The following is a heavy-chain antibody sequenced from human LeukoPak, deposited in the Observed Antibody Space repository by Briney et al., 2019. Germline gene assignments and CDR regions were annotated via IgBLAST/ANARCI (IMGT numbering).Heavy chain of an antibody. Sequence: SQTLSLTCTVSGGSVSSGSYYWSWIRQPAGKGLEWIGRIYASGSTNYNPPLKSRVTISLDTSKNQFSLKLSSVTAADTAVYYCARTLGYYDSSGYSDFDYWGQGTLVTVSS. D-gene: IGHD3-22*01. CDR1: GGSVSSGSYY. J-gene: IGHJ4*02. CDR3: ARTLGYYDSSGYSDFDY. V-gene: IGHV4-61*02. CDR2: IYASGST.